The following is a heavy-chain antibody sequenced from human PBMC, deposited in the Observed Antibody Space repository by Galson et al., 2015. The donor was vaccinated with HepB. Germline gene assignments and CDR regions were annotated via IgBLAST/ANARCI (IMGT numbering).Heavy chain of an antibody. V-gene: IGHV4-34*01. Sequence: TLSLTCAVYGGSFSGYYWNWIRHPPGKGLEWIGEINPSGSTNYNPSLKSRVTISADTSKNQFSLKLSSVIAADTAVYYCARGGSRAAGVPPWGQGTTVTVSS. J-gene: IGHJ6*02. CDR1: GGSFSGYY. CDR3: ARGGSRAAGVPP. D-gene: IGHD6-25*01. CDR2: INPSGST.